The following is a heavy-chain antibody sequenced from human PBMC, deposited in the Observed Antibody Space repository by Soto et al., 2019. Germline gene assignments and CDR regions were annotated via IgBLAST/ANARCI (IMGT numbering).Heavy chain of an antibody. CDR1: GFTFSSNG. J-gene: IGHJ4*02. V-gene: IGHV3-23*01. CDR2: IRSDGDTT. Sequence: EVQVLESGGGLVQPGGSLRLSCAASGFTFSSNGMNWVRQAPGKGLERVSGIRSDGDTTYNADSVKGRFTVSRDAYKNSVYLQMNSLRVEHTAIYYCAKGKGVGASPDGANCWGQGTLVTVSS. D-gene: IGHD1-26*01. CDR3: AKGKGVGASPDGANC.